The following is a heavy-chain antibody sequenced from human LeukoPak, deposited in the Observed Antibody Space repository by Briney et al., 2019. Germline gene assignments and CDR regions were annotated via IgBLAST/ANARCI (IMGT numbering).Heavy chain of an antibody. D-gene: IGHD5-18*01. J-gene: IGHJ4*02. CDR2: INHSGST. V-gene: IGHV4-34*01. Sequence: KPSETLSLTCAVYGGSFSGYYWSWIRQPPGKGLEWIGEINHSGSTNYNPSLKSRVTISVDTSKNQFSLKLSSVTAADTAVYYCARSGRIQLWLPLDYWGQGTLVTVSS. CDR3: ARSGRIQLWLPLDY. CDR1: GGSFSGYY.